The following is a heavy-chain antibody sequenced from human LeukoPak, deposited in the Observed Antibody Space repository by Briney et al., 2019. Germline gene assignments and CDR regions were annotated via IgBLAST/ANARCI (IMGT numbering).Heavy chain of an antibody. CDR1: GGSINSYY. D-gene: IGHD3-10*01. CDR2: ISYSGSA. J-gene: IGHJ3*02. Sequence: SETLSLTCTVSGGSINSYYWSWIRQPPEKGLEWIGYISYSGSATYNPSLKSRVTISVDTSKNQFSLKLSSVTAADTAVYYCARRAVRGVIIKAGAFDIWGQGTMVTVSS. CDR3: ARRAVRGVIIKAGAFDI. V-gene: IGHV4-59*12.